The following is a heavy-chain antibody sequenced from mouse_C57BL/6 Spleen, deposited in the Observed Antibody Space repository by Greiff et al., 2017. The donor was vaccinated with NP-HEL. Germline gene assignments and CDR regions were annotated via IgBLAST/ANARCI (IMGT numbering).Heavy chain of an antibody. CDR1: GYTFTDYN. J-gene: IGHJ3*01. CDR2: INPNNGGT. D-gene: IGHD1-1*01. CDR3: ARSYYGSHFAY. V-gene: IGHV1-18*01. Sequence: EVQLQQSGPELVKPGASVKIPCKASGYTFTDYNMDWVKQSHGKSLEWIGDINPNNGGTIYNQKFKGKATLTVDKSSSTAYMELRSLTSEDTAVYYCARSYYGSHFAYWGQGTLVTVSA.